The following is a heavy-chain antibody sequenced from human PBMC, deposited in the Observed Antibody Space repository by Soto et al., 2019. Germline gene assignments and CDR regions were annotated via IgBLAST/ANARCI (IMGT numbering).Heavy chain of an antibody. Sequence: ASVKVSCKASGGTFSSYAISWVRQAPGQGLEWMGGIIPIFGTANYAQKFQGRVTITADESTGTAYMELSSLRSEDTAVYYCARELFKANGYSSSWSGNWFDPWGQGTLVTVSS. J-gene: IGHJ5*02. D-gene: IGHD6-13*01. V-gene: IGHV1-69*13. CDR1: GGTFSSYA. CDR3: ARELFKANGYSSSWSGNWFDP. CDR2: IIPIFGTA.